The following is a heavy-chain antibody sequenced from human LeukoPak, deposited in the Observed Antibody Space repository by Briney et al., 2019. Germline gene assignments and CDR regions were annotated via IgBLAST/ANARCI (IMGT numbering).Heavy chain of an antibody. Sequence: GGSLRLSCAASEFSVGSNYMTWVRQAPGKGLEWVSLIYSGGSTYYADSVKGRFTISRDNSKNTLYLQMNSLRAEDTAVYYCATDRFGNYDFDNWGQGTLVTVSS. CDR3: ATDRFGNYDFDN. CDR1: EFSVGSNY. J-gene: IGHJ4*02. V-gene: IGHV3-66*01. D-gene: IGHD4-11*01. CDR2: IYSGGST.